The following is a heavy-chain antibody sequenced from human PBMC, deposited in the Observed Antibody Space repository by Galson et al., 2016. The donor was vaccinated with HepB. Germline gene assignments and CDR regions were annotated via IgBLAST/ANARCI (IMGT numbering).Heavy chain of an antibody. Sequence: TLSLTCSFSGGTISSYDLYWSWIRQPAGKGLEWIGRIYASGTAHYNPSLKSRVSMSIDTSEDQVSLKLTSVTAADTAVYYCAREFTYWGPGTLVTVSS. CDR2: IYASGTA. CDR1: GGTISSYDLY. J-gene: IGHJ4*02. CDR3: AREFTY. V-gene: IGHV4-61*02.